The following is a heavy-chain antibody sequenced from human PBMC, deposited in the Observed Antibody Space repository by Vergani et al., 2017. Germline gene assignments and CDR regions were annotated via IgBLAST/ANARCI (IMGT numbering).Heavy chain of an antibody. D-gene: IGHD6-13*01. Sequence: EVQLVESGGGLVQPGRSLRLSCTASGFTLGDYAMSWFRQAPGKGLEWVGFSRSKAYGGTTEYAASVKGRFTISRNDSKSIAYLQMNSLKTEDTAVYYCTSGYMVFDDWGQGTLVTVSA. CDR3: TSGYMVFDD. CDR2: SRSKAYGGTT. CDR1: GFTLGDYA. V-gene: IGHV3-49*03. J-gene: IGHJ4*02.